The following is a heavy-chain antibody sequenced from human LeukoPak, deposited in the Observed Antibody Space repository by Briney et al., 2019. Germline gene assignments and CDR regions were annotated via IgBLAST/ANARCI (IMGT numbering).Heavy chain of an antibody. V-gene: IGHV3-11*04. CDR2: ISSSGSTI. Sequence: LSLTCAVYGGSFSGYYWSWIRQALGKGLEWVSYISSSGSTIYYADSVKGRFTISRDNAKNSLYLQMNSLRAEDTAVYYCAKDALDLYGGYVSRFDYWGQGILVTVPS. J-gene: IGHJ4*02. CDR1: GGSFSGYY. CDR3: AKDALDLYGGYVSRFDY. D-gene: IGHD4-17*01.